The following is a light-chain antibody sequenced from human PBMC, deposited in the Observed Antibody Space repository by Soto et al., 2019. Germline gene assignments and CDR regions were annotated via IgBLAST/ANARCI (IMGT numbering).Light chain of an antibody. CDR2: GAS. J-gene: IGKJ4*01. CDR1: QSVSSN. CDR3: QQYNNWPPRT. V-gene: IGKV3-15*01. Sequence: EIVMTQSPATLSVSPGERATLSCRASQSVSSNLAWYQQKPGQAPRLLIYGASPRATGIPARFSGSGSGTEFTLTISSLQSEDFAVYYCQQYNNWPPRTFGGGTKVEIQ.